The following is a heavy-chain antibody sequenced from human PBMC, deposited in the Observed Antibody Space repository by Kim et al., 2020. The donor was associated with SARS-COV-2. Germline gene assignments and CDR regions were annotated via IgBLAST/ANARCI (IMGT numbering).Heavy chain of an antibody. Sequence: ASVKVSCKASGYTFTSYAMHWVRQAPGQRLEWMGWINAGNGNTKYSQKFQGRVTITRDTSASTAYMELSSLRSEDTAVYYCARVLNDYGSGTRSPLYYGMDVWGQGTTVTVSS. D-gene: IGHD3-10*01. V-gene: IGHV1-3*01. CDR2: INAGNGNT. J-gene: IGHJ6*02. CDR1: GYTFTSYA. CDR3: ARVLNDYGSGTRSPLYYGMDV.